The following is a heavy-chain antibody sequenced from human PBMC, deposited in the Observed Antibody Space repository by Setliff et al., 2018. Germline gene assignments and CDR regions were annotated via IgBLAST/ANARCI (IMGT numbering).Heavy chain of an antibody. D-gene: IGHD1-26*01. J-gene: IGHJ3*02. CDR1: GGSISDNGYF. V-gene: IGHV4-39*07. Sequence: SENLSLTCTVPGGSISDNGYFWGWVRQPPGKGLEWIGNIYFGGNTYFNPSFKSRVTMSIDTSNSQFSLKLSSVTAADTAIYYCARDASASDGRNAFDIWGQGTMVTVSS. CDR3: ARDASASDGRNAFDI. CDR2: IYFGGNT.